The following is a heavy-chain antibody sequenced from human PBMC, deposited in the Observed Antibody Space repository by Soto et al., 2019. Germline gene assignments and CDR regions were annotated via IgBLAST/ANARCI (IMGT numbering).Heavy chain of an antibody. CDR3: AKDFKPFIVVVPAANFDY. D-gene: IGHD2-2*01. Sequence: GGSLRLSCAASGFTFSSYAMSWFRQAPGKGLEWVSAISGSGGSTYYADSVKGRFTISRDNSKNTLYLQVNSLRAEDTAVYYCAKDFKPFIVVVPAANFDYWGQGTLVSVSS. J-gene: IGHJ4*02. CDR1: GFTFSSYA. CDR2: ISGSGGST. V-gene: IGHV3-23*01.